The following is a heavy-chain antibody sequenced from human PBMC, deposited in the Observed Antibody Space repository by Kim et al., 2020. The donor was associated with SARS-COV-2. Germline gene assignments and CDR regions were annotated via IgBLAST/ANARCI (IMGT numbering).Heavy chain of an antibody. J-gene: IGHJ5*02. Sequence: GGSLRLSCAASGFTFSSYAMHWVRQAPGKGLEWVAVISYDGSNKYYADSVKGRFTISRDNSKNTLYLQMNSLRAEDTAVYYCARGVTYYYDSSGYYYDHWGQGTLVTVSS. CDR1: GFTFSSYA. CDR2: ISYDGSNK. V-gene: IGHV3-30-3*01. D-gene: IGHD3-22*01. CDR3: ARGVTYYYDSSGYYYDH.